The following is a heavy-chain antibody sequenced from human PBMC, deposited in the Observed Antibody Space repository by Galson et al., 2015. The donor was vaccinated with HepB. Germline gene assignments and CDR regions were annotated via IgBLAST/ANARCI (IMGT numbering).Heavy chain of an antibody. CDR1: GFIFSSYG. D-gene: IGHD6-25*01. CDR2: MNADGGSV. Sequence: SLRLSCAASGFIFSSYGMNWVRQAPGKGLEWVSAMNADGGSVYYADSVKGRFTISRDNSKNTLFLQMNSLRAEDTAVYYCSKPTIAAAGSNSGLDVWGQGTAVTVSS. V-gene: IGHV3-23*01. CDR3: SKPTIAAAGSNSGLDV. J-gene: IGHJ6*02.